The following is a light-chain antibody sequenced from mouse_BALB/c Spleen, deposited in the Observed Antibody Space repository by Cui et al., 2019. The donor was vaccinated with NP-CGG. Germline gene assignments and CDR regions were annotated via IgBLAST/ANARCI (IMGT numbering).Light chain of an antibody. CDR2: GTN. CDR3: ALWYSNHWL. V-gene: IGLV1*01. J-gene: IGLJ1*01. CDR1: TGAVTTNNF. Sequence: QPAVTQESALTTSPGETVTLTCRSSTGAVTTNNFANWVQEKPDHLFTGLIGGTNNRAPGVPARFSGSLIGDKAALTITGAQTEDEAIYFCALWYSNHWLFGGGTKLTVL.